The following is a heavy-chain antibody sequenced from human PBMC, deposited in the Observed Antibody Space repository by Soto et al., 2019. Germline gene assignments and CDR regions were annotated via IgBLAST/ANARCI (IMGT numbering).Heavy chain of an antibody. CDR2: IYWDDDK. CDR3: AHRVLRTVFGLVTTTAIYFDF. V-gene: IGHV2-5*02. Sequence: QITLNESGPTVVRPTETLTLTCRFSGFSLTTSGVGGGWIRQSPGKAPEWLALIYWDDDKRYSASLKSRLTITKDPSKNQFVLTVSDLDPTETATYYCAHRVLRTVFGLVTTTAIYFDFWGQGTPVAVSS. CDR1: GFSLTTSGVG. D-gene: IGHD3-3*01. J-gene: IGHJ4*02.